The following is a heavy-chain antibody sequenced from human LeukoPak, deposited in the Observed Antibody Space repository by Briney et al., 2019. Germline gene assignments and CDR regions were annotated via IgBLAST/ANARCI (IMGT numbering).Heavy chain of an antibody. CDR1: GFTFNTYG. Sequence: GGSLRLSCAAYGFTFNTYGMSWVRQAPGKGMEWVSVISYTVATTLYADSVKGRFTISRDNSDNTLYLQMNSLRADDTAVYYCAKARTPLTSRDFDYWGQGTLVTVSS. CDR2: ISYTVATT. D-gene: IGHD4-17*01. V-gene: IGHV3-23*01. J-gene: IGHJ4*02. CDR3: AKARTPLTSRDFDY.